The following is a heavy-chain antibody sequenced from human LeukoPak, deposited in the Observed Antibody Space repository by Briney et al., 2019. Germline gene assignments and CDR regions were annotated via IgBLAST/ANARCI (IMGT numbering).Heavy chain of an antibody. CDR2: ISYDGSNK. D-gene: IGHD1-26*01. J-gene: IGHJ4*02. V-gene: IGHV3-30*18. CDR1: GFTFSSYG. CDR3: AKEQGIVGGEKDY. Sequence: GGSLRLSCAASGFTFSSYGMHWVRQAPGKGLEWVAVISYDGSNKYYADSVKGRFTISRDNSKNTLYLQMRSLRAEDTAVYYCAKEQGIVGGEKDYWGQGTLVTVSS.